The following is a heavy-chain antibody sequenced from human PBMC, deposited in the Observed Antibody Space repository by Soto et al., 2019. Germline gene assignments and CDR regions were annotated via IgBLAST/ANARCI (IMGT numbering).Heavy chain of an antibody. CDR3: ARDRYTNYVNYFDP. V-gene: IGHV3-11*01. D-gene: IGHD2-2*02. Sequence: QVQLVESGGGLVKPGGSLRLSCTASGFSISAYYRYWIRQSPGKGLEWLSCISSSGSSRYYADSVKGRFIISRDNAKNSLYLQMDSLRVEDTAVYYCARDRYTNYVNYFDPWGQGTLVTVSS. J-gene: IGHJ5*02. CDR1: GFSISAYY. CDR2: ISSSGSSR.